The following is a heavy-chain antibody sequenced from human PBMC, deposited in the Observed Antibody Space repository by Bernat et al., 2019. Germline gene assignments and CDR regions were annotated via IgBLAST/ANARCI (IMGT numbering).Heavy chain of an antibody. CDR1: GFTFSSYG. J-gene: IGHJ6*03. CDR3: AREGYYYYMDV. V-gene: IGHV3-33*01. Sequence: QVQLVESGGGVVQPGRSLRLPCAASGFTFSSYGMHWVRQAPGKGLEWVAVIWYDGSNKYYADSVKGRFTISRDNSKNTLYLQMNSLRAEDTAVYYCAREGYYYYMDVWGKGTTVTVSS. CDR2: IWYDGSNK.